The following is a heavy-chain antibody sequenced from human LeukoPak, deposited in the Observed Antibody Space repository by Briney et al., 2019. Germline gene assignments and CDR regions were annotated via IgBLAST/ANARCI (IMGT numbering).Heavy chain of an antibody. V-gene: IGHV3-49*03. CDR1: GFTFSDYG. D-gene: IGHD2-15*01. J-gene: IGHJ3*02. CDR2: IRSKPYGGTT. Sequence: GGSLRLSCTASGFTFSDYGVNWFRQAPGKGLEWVAFIRSKPYGGTTEYAASVKGRFSISRDDSTSIVYLQMNSLKTEDTALYYXSRXRISGIDGFDIWGQGTMVTVSS. CDR3: SRXRISGIDGFDI.